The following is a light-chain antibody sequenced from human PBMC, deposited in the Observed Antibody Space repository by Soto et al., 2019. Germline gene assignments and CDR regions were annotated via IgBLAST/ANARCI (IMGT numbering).Light chain of an antibody. CDR3: QQYNDWPPKHT. Sequence: EIVMTQSPDTLSVSPGERVTLSCRASQTISNNLAWYQHKPGRAPRVLIYDASTRATGVPVRFSGSGSGTEFTLTISSLQSDDFGVYYCQQYNDWPPKHTFGQGTKLENK. J-gene: IGKJ2*01. CDR2: DAS. CDR1: QTISNN. V-gene: IGKV3-15*01.